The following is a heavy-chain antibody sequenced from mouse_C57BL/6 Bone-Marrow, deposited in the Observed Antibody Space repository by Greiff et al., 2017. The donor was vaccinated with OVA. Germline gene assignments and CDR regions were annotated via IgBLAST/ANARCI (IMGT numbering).Heavy chain of an antibody. Sequence: VQLQQSGAELVKPGASVKLSCTASGFTFNDYYMHWVKQRPEQGLEWIGRIDPEDGETKYDPNFKGKATITAATSSNTAYLQLSSLTSEDSAVYCCARSSYGNYSFAYWGQGTLVTVSA. J-gene: IGHJ3*01. CDR3: ARSSYGNYSFAY. CDR2: IDPEDGET. CDR1: GFTFNDYY. D-gene: IGHD2-10*02. V-gene: IGHV14-2*01.